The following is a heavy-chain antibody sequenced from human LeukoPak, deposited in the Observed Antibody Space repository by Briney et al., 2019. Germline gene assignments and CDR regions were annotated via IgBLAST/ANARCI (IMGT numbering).Heavy chain of an antibody. J-gene: IGHJ4*02. CDR2: ISSSSSII. D-gene: IGHD1-14*01. CDR3: ARGGNPFDC. CDR1: GFTFSSYS. V-gene: IGHV3-48*02. Sequence: PGGSLRLSCAASGFTFSSYSMNWVRQAPGKGLEWISHISSSSSIIYYAHSVKGRFTISRDNAKDSLYLQMNSLRDEDTAVYYCARGGNPFDCWGQGTLVTVSS.